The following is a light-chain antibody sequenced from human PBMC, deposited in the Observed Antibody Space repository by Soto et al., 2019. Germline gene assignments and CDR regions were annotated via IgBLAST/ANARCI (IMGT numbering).Light chain of an antibody. Sequence: EILMTQSPATLSLSRGEISTLSCGASQSVSSNLAWYQQKPGQAPRLLIYGASTRATGIPARFSGSGSGTEFTLTISSLQSEDFAVYYCQQYNNWPGTFGQGTKVDIK. V-gene: IGKV3-15*01. J-gene: IGKJ1*01. CDR1: QSVSSN. CDR3: QQYNNWPGT. CDR2: GAS.